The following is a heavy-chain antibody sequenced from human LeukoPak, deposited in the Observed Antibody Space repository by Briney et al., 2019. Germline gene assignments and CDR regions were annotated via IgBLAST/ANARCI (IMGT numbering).Heavy chain of an antibody. CDR3: ARVADILTGYTDY. CDR1: GGTFSSYA. Sequence: GASVKVSCKASGGTFSSYAISWVRQAPGQGLEWMGGIIPIFGTANYAQKFQGRVTITTDESTSTAYMELSSLRSEDTAVYYCARVADILTGYTDYWGQGTLVTVSS. V-gene: IGHV1-69*05. D-gene: IGHD3-9*01. CDR2: IIPIFGTA. J-gene: IGHJ4*02.